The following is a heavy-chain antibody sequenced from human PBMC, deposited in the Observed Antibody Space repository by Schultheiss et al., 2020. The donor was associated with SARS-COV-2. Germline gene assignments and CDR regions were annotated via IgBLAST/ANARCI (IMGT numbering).Heavy chain of an antibody. V-gene: IGHV4-61*05. CDR1: GGSMTGSNFF. J-gene: IGHJ5*02. D-gene: IGHD3-3*01. CDR3: ARGQRITIFGVVENWFDP. CDR2: IYYIGST. Sequence: SQTLSLTCTVSGGSMTGSNFFWDWIRQPPGKGLEWIGYIYYIGSTNYNPSLKSRVTMSVDTSKNQFSLKLSSVTAADTAVYYCARGQRITIFGVVENWFDPWGQGTLVTVSS.